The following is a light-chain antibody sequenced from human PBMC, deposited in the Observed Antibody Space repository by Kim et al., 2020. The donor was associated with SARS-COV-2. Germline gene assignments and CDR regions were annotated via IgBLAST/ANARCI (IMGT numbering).Light chain of an antibody. CDR1: QSVSSN. J-gene: IGKJ4*01. CDR3: YKHNSRLLLT. V-gene: IGKV3-15*01. Sequence: EIVMTQSPATLSMSPGERATLSCRASQSVSSNLAWYQQKPGQAPRLLIYGASTRATGIPARFSGSGSGTEFTLTISSLQSEDFAVYYCYKHNSRLLLTSGGGTKVDIK. CDR2: GAS.